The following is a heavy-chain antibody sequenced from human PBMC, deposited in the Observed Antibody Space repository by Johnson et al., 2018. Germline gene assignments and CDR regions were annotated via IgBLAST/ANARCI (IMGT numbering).Heavy chain of an antibody. CDR2: IYYSGST. Sequence: QVQLQESGPGLVKPSETLSLTCTVSGGSISSYYWSWIRQPPGKGLEGIGYIYYSGSTNYNPSLKRRVTISVDTSKNQFSLKLSSGTAADTTVYYRASNYYGSGSYYNGYYYYGMDVWGQGTTVTVSS. J-gene: IGHJ6*02. CDR3: ASNYYGSGSYYNGYYYYGMDV. V-gene: IGHV4-59*01. D-gene: IGHD3-10*01. CDR1: GGSISSYY.